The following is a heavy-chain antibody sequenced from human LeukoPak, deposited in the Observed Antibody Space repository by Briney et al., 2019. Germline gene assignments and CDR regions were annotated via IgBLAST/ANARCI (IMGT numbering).Heavy chain of an antibody. CDR3: ARVIGSYGDSAY. Sequence: GGSLRLSCAASGFTFSSFSMNWVRQAPGKGLEWISYITSSSSSTYYADSVKGRFTISRDNAKNSLYLQVNSSRAEDTAVYYCARVIGSYGDSAYWGQGTLVTVSS. D-gene: IGHD4-17*01. CDR1: GFTFSSFS. CDR2: ITSSSSST. V-gene: IGHV3-48*04. J-gene: IGHJ4*02.